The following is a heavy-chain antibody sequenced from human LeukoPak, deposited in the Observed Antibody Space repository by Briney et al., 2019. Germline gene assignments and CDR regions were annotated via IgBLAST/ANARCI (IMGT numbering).Heavy chain of an antibody. CDR3: ARGRGYSYGHIDY. CDR1: GGSFSGYY. J-gene: IGHJ4*02. Sequence: SETLSLTCAVYGGSFSGYYWSWIRQPPGKGLEWIGEINHSGSTNYNPSLKSRVTISVDTSKNQFSLKVSSVTAADTAVYYCARGRGYSYGHIDYWGQGTLVTVSS. CDR2: INHSGST. V-gene: IGHV4-34*01. D-gene: IGHD5-18*01.